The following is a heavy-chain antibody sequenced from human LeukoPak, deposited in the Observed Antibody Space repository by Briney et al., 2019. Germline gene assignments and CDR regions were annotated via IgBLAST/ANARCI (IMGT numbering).Heavy chain of an antibody. Sequence: GGSLSLSCAASGFTFSSNAMSWVRQAPGKGLEWVSSISGNDGSTYYADSVKGRFTISRDNSKNTLYLQMNSLRAEDTAVYYCAKDPMTTVTTVDSDWGQGTLVTVSS. J-gene: IGHJ4*02. CDR1: GFTFSSNA. CDR2: ISGNDGST. CDR3: AKDPMTTVTTVDSD. D-gene: IGHD4-17*01. V-gene: IGHV3-23*01.